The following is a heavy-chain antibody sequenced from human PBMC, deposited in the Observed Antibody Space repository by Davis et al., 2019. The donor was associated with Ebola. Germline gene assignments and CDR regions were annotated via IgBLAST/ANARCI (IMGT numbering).Heavy chain of an antibody. Sequence: GGSLRLSCAASGFTFDDYAMHWVRQAPGKGLEWVSGISWNSGSIGYVDSVKGRFTISRHNSKNTLYLQMNSLHQGPIGLPPGTLLQEHLWG. CDR2: ISWNSGSI. CDR1: GFTFDDYA. V-gene: IGHV3-9*01. CDR3: TLLQEHL. J-gene: IGHJ6*01.